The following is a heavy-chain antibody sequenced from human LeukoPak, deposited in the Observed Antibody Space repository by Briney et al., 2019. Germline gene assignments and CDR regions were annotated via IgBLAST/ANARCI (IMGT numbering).Heavy chain of an antibody. CDR3: ATAMDWGSRWYFDL. D-gene: IGHD3/OR15-3a*01. CDR2: ISYSGST. V-gene: IGHV4-59*01. J-gene: IGHJ2*01. Sequence: SETLSLTCTVSGASINNYYWNWIRQPPGKGLEWLGYISYSGSTNYSPSLRSRVSMSLGTSKNQSSLRLNSVTAADTAVYYCATAMDWGSRWYFDLWGRGTLVTVSS. CDR1: GASINNYY.